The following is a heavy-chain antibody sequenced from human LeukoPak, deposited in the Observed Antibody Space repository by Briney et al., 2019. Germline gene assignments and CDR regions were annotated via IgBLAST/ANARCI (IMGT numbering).Heavy chain of an antibody. J-gene: IGHJ4*02. CDR1: GYTLTELS. V-gene: IGHV1-24*01. D-gene: IGHD3-10*01. CDR3: ATVPYGSGDYFDY. Sequence: ASVKVSCKVSGYTLTELSMHWVRQAPGKGLEWMGGFDPEDGETIYAQKFQGRVTMTEDTSTDTAYMELNSLRSEDTAVYYCATVPYGSGDYFDYWGQGTLVTVSS. CDR2: FDPEDGET.